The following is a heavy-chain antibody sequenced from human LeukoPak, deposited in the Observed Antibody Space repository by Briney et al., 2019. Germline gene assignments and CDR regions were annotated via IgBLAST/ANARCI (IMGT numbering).Heavy chain of an antibody. D-gene: IGHD4-23*01. Sequence: QPGRSLRLSCAASGFTFDDYAMHWVRQAPGKGLEWVSGISWNSGSIGYADSVKGRFTISRDNAKNSLYLQMNSLKPEGTALYYCAKDPGKSPGGWFNPWGQGTLVTVSS. V-gene: IGHV3-9*01. CDR1: GFTFDDYA. CDR2: ISWNSGSI. J-gene: IGHJ5*02. CDR3: AKDPGKSPGGWFNP.